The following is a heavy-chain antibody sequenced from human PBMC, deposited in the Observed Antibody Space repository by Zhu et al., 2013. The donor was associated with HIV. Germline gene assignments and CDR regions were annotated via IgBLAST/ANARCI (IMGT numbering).Heavy chain of an antibody. CDR3: ARDGEEYNMDNWFDF. D-gene: IGHD1-1*01. J-gene: IGHJ5*01. Sequence: QVQLLQSGAEVKKPGSSVKVSCKVSGSSFRTYGLNWVRQAPGPGLQWMGGIIPVFGTVNYAQTFQGRVTITADELTKTAYMDLRRLRSDDTAVYYCARDGEEYNMDNWFDFWGQGTLVTVSS. CDR2: IIPVFGTV. V-gene: IGHV1-69*01. CDR1: GSSFRTYG.